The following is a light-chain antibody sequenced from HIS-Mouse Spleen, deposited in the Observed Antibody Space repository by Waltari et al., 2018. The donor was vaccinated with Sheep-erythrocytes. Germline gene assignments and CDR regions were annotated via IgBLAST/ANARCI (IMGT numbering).Light chain of an antibody. CDR3: CSYAGSYNHV. J-gene: IGLJ1*01. V-gene: IGLV2-11*01. CDR2: DVS. CDR1: RSAVGGYNS. Sequence: QSALTQPRSVSGSPGQSVTIPCTGTRSAVGGYNSVSWYQQHPGKAPKLMIYDVSKRPSGVPDRFSGSKSGNTASLTISGLQAEDEADYYCCSYAGSYNHVFATGTKVTVL.